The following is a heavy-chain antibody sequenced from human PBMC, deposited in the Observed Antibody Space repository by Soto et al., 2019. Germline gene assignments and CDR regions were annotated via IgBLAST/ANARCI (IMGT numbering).Heavy chain of an antibody. Sequence: QVQLVQSGAEVKKPGSSVKVSCKASGGTFSSYAISWVRQAPGQGLEWMGGIIPIFGTAKYAQKFQGRVTITADESTHTDYMELGSLRSEDTAVYYCGRAGVWFGERGTQYYVDYLGQGTLVTGSS. CDR3: GRAGVWFGERGTQYYVDY. J-gene: IGHJ4*02. CDR1: GGTFSSYA. D-gene: IGHD3-10*01. CDR2: IIPIFGTA. V-gene: IGHV1-69*12.